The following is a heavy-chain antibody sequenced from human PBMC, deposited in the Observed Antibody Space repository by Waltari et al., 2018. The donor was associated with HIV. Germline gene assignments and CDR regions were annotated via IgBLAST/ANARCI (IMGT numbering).Heavy chain of an antibody. J-gene: IGHJ4*02. CDR1: GYTSTGYY. Sequence: QVQPVQSGAEVKKPGASVKVSCKASGYTSTGYYMHWVRQAPGQGLEWMGWINPNSGGTNYAQKFQGRVTMTRDTSISTAYMELTRLRSDDTAVYYCAREPSLTTAYDYWGQGTLVTVSS. CDR2: INPNSGGT. CDR3: AREPSLTTAYDY. D-gene: IGHD4-17*01. V-gene: IGHV1-2*02.